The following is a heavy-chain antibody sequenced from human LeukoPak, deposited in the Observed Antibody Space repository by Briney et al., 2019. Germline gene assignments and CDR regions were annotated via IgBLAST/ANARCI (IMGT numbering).Heavy chain of an antibody. CDR2: ISYDESIK. J-gene: IGHJ4*02. V-gene: IGHV3-30*18. CDR3: AKGDGLYYYGSGNDY. D-gene: IGHD3-10*01. CDR1: GFTFSSYG. Sequence: PGRSLRLSCAASGFTFSSYGVHWVRQAPGKGLEWVALISYDESIKYYADSVKGRFTISRDNSKNTVYLLMNSLRAEDTAVYYCAKGDGLYYYGSGNDYWGQGTLVTVSS.